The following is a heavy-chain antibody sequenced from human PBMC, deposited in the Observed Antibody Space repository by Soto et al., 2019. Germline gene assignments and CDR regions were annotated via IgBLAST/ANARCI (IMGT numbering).Heavy chain of an antibody. J-gene: IGHJ5*02. Sequence: QVQLVESGGGVVQPGRSLRLSCAASGFTFSSYAMHWVRQAPGKGLEWVAVISYDGSNKYYADSVKGRFTISRDNSKNPLYLQMNSLRAEDTAVYYCARDPGYCSGGSCYSANWFDPWGQGTLVTVSS. V-gene: IGHV3-30-3*01. CDR3: ARDPGYCSGGSCYSANWFDP. CDR1: GFTFSSYA. D-gene: IGHD2-15*01. CDR2: ISYDGSNK.